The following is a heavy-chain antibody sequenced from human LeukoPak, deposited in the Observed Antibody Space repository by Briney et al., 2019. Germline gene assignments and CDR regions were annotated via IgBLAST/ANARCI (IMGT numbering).Heavy chain of an antibody. D-gene: IGHD2-2*01. CDR2: ISSSGSTI. J-gene: IGHJ4*02. CDR3: TKNGPAAIFYTDY. Sequence: GGSLRLSCAASGFTFSSYEMNWVRQAPGKGLEWVSYISSSGSTIYYADSVKGRFTISRDNAKNSLYLQMNSLRAEDTAVYFCTKNGPAAIFYTDYWGQGTLVTVSS. V-gene: IGHV3-48*03. CDR1: GFTFSSYE.